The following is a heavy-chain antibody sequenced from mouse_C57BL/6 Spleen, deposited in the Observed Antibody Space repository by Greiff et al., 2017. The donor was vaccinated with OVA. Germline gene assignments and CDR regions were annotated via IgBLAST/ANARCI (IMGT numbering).Heavy chain of an antibody. V-gene: IGHV3-6*01. CDR1: GYSITSCYF. CDR2: ISYDSST. J-gene: IGHJ2*01. D-gene: IGHD1-1*01. Sequence: ESGPGLVTPSQSLSLTCSVSGYSITSCYFYNLLRQFPGNQLWWVVYISYDSSTNYNPSLNNRITITRDKSKSQFFLKMNSLTTEDTATYYCARDGDGGSSAFDYWGQGTTLTVSS. CDR3: ARDGDGGSSAFDY.